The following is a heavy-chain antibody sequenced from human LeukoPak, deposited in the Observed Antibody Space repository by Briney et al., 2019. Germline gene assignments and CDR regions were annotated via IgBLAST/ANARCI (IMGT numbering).Heavy chain of an antibody. V-gene: IGHV1-18*01. J-gene: IGHJ4*02. CDR2: ISAYNGNT. Sequence: GASVKVSCKASGYTFTSYGISWVRQAPGQGLEWMGWISAYNGNTNYAQKLQGRVTMTTDTSRSTAYMELRSLRSDDTAVYYCARDIPPDYYGSGSYQKAPDYWGQGTLVTVSS. D-gene: IGHD3-10*01. CDR3: ARDIPPDYYGSGSYQKAPDY. CDR1: GYTFTSYG.